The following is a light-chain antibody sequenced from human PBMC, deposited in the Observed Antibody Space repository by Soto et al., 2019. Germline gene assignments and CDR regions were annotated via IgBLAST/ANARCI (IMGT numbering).Light chain of an antibody. CDR3: QSYDRSLNGVV. Sequence: QSVLTQPPSVSGAPGQRVTISCTGSSSNIGAGYDVHWYQQLPGTAPKLLIYNNNNRPSGVPDRFSGSKSGTSASLAITGLQAEDEADYYCQSYDRSLNGVVFGGGTKLTVL. J-gene: IGLJ2*01. CDR1: SSNIGAGYD. V-gene: IGLV1-40*01. CDR2: NNN.